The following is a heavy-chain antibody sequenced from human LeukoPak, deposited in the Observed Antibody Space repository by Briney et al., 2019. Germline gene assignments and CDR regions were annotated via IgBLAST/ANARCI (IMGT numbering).Heavy chain of an antibody. CDR3: ARLNFRGGEALHFDS. CDR2: IHSDGTT. J-gene: IGHJ4*02. Sequence: SETLSLTCSVSGGSLTNYYWGWFGHPPGKELEFIGSIHSDGTTNYDSSLQSRVAISLDTSKIQFSLRLYSVTAADTALYFCARLNFRGGEALHFDSWGQGTLVTVSS. CDR1: GGSLTNYY. D-gene: IGHD3-16*01. V-gene: IGHV4-4*09.